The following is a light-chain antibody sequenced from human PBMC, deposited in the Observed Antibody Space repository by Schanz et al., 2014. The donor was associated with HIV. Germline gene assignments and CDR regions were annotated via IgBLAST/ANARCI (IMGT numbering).Light chain of an antibody. V-gene: IGLV2-8*01. CDR3: AAWDDSLNEYV. J-gene: IGLJ1*01. Sequence: QSVLTQPPSASGSPGQSVTISCTGTSSDVGGYNYVSWYQQHPGKAPKLMIYEVSKRPSGVPDRFSGSKSGTSASLTISGLQAEDEADYYCAAWDDSLNEYVFAPGTKLTVL. CDR2: EVS. CDR1: SSDVGGYNY.